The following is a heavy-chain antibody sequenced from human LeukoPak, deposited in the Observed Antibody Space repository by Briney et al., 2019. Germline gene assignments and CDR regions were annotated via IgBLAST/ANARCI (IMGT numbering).Heavy chain of an antibody. D-gene: IGHD3-22*01. Sequence: ASVKVSCKASGYTFTGYYMHWVRQAPGQGLEWMGWISAYNGNTNYAQKLQGRVTMTTDTSTSTAYMELRSLRSDDTAVYYCARGRAYYYDSSGYDYGYWGQGTLVTVSS. CDR3: ARGRAYYYDSSGYDYGY. CDR2: ISAYNGNT. J-gene: IGHJ4*02. V-gene: IGHV1-18*04. CDR1: GYTFTGYY.